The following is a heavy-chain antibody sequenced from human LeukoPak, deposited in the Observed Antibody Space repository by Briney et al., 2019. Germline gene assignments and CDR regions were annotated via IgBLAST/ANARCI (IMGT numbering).Heavy chain of an antibody. CDR1: GYSISSGYY. Sequence: PSETLSLTCTVSGYSISSGYYWGWIRQPPGKGLEWIGSIYHSGSTYYNPSLKSRVTISVDTSKNQFSLKLSSVTAADTAVYYCVYGSGSYDYWGQGTLVTVSS. CDR3: VYGSGSYDY. J-gene: IGHJ4*02. V-gene: IGHV4-38-2*02. D-gene: IGHD3-10*01. CDR2: IYHSGST.